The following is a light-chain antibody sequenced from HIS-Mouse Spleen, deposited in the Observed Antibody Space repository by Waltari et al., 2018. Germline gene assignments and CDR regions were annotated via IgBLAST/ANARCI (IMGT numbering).Light chain of an antibody. J-gene: IGLJ2*01. Sequence: QSVLTQPPSASGTPGQRVTISCSGSSSNIGSNYVYWYQQLPGTAPKLLIYRNNQRPSEVPDRFSGSKSGTSASLAISGLRSEDGADYYCAAWDDSLSGHVVFGGGTKLTVL. CDR3: AAWDDSLSGHVV. CDR2: RNN. V-gene: IGLV1-47*01. CDR1: SSNIGSNY.